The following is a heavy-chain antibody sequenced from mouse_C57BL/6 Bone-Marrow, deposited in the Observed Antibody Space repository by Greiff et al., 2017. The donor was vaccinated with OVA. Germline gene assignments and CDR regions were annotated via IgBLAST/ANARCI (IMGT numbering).Heavy chain of an antibody. CDR1: GFTFSDYY. J-gene: IGHJ1*03. CDR3: ARGPDYDGGYFDV. D-gene: IGHD2-4*01. V-gene: IGHV5-16*01. CDR2: INYDGSST. Sequence: DVKLVESEGGLVQPGSSMKLSCTASGFTFSDYYMAWVRQVPEKGLEWVANINYDGSSTYYLDSLKSRFIISRENAKNILYLQMSSLKSEDTATYDCARGPDYDGGYFDVWGTGTTVTVSS.